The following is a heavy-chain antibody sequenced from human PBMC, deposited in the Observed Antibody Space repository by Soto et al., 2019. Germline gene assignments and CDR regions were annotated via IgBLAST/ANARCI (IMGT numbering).Heavy chain of an antibody. CDR2: IIPIFDTP. CDR3: ATHGATTMARGAMKHYYYVMDV. J-gene: IGHJ6*02. Sequence: QVQLVQSGAEAGKPGSSVKVSCRASGGIFSSFTISWVRQAPGQGLEWLGGIIPIFDTPTYAQNFQGRVTITADKSTNTVYMELSSLRYEDTAVYYCATHGATTMARGAMKHYYYVMDVWGQGTTVTVSS. D-gene: IGHD3-10*01. V-gene: IGHV1-69*06. CDR1: GGIFSSFT.